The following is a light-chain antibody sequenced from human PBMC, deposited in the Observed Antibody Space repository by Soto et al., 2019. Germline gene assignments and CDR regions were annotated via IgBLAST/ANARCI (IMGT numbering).Light chain of an antibody. CDR1: QSISSW. CDR3: QQYNNYTWT. V-gene: IGKV1-5*01. Sequence: DIPMTQSPPTLSASVGDRVTITCRASQSISSWLAWYQQKPGKAPKLLIYDASSLKSGVPSRFSGSGSGTEFTLTISSLQPDDFATYYCQQYNNYTWTFGQGTKVEIK. CDR2: DAS. J-gene: IGKJ1*01.